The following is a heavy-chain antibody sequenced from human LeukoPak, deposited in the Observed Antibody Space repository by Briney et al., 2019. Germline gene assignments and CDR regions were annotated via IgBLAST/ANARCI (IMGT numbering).Heavy chain of an antibody. CDR1: GFTFSSYA. J-gene: IGHJ3*02. D-gene: IGHD2-2*02. CDR2: ISGSGGST. CDR3: AKVVAGRYCSSTSCYTMAFDI. Sequence: TGGSLRLSCAASGFTFSSYAMSWVRQAPGKGLEWVSAISGSGGSTYYADPVKGRFTISRDNSKNTLYLQMNSLRAEDTAVYYCAKVVAGRYCSSTSCYTMAFDIWGQGTMVTVSS. V-gene: IGHV3-23*01.